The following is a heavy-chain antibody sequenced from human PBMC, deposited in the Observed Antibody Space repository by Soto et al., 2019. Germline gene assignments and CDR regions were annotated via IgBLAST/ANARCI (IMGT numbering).Heavy chain of an antibody. Sequence: QVQLVQSGAEVKKPGSSVKVSCKTFGGPFRTYTLNWVRQAPGQGLEWMGGIIPALGEATYAQKFQGRVTIPGDKSSNTAYMDLRSLRSEDTAMYYCARASFWSGYRTNWFHTWGQGTLVTVSS. D-gene: IGHD3-3*01. V-gene: IGHV1-69*06. CDR2: IIPALGEA. J-gene: IGHJ5*02. CDR3: ARASFWSGYRTNWFHT. CDR1: GGPFRTYT.